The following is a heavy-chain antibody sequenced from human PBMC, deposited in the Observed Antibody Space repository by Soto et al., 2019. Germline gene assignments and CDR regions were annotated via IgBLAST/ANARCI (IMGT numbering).Heavy chain of an antibody. Sequence: QLQLQGSGPGLVKPSETLSLTCTVSGGSISSRSYYWGGIRQPPGKGLEWIGTIHYSVSTYYNPSLKSRVTLSADPSKNQYSLKLSSVTAAVTAVDYCARQQSLRGFYCYYYIDVWGKGTTVTVSS. J-gene: IGHJ6*03. CDR3: ARQQSLRGFYCYYYIDV. V-gene: IGHV4-39*01. CDR1: GGSISSRSYY. D-gene: IGHD6-19*01. CDR2: IHYSVST.